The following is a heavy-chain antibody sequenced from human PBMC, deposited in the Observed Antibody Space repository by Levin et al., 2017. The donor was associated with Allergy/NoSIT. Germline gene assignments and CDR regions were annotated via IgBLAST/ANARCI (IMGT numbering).Heavy chain of an antibody. CDR2: IYSGGST. Sequence: GGSLRLSCAASGFTVSSNYMSWVRQAPGKGLEWVSVIYSGGSTYYADSVKGRFTISRDNSKNTLYLQMNSLRAEDTAGYYCARAPLNYGELDYWGQGTLVTVSS. CDR1: GFTVSSNY. D-gene: IGHD4-17*01. CDR3: ARAPLNYGELDY. J-gene: IGHJ4*02. V-gene: IGHV3-53*01.